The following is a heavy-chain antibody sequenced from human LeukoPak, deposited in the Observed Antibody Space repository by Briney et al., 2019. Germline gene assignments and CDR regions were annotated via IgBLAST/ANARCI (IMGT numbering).Heavy chain of an antibody. Sequence: SETLSLTCTVSGGSISSYYWSWIRQPPGKGLEWIGYIYYSGSTNYNPSLKSRVTISVDTSKNQFSLKLSSVTAADTAVYYCARGYSSGWWENYYYYGMDVWGQGTTATVSS. CDR3: ARGYSSGWWENYYYYGMDV. V-gene: IGHV4-59*01. CDR1: GGSISSYY. D-gene: IGHD6-19*01. J-gene: IGHJ6*02. CDR2: IYYSGST.